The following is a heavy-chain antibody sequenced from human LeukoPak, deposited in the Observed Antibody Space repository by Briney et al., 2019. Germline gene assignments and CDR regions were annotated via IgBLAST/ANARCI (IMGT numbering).Heavy chain of an antibody. Sequence: GGSLRLSCAASGFTFSSSAMSWVRQAPGKGLEWVAVISYDGSNKYYADSVKGRFTISRDNSKNTLYLQMNSLRAEDTAVYYCARDHVVVPAATYYYGMDVWGQGTTVTVSS. D-gene: IGHD2-2*01. CDR3: ARDHVVVPAATYYYGMDV. J-gene: IGHJ6*02. V-gene: IGHV3-30*04. CDR2: ISYDGSNK. CDR1: GFTFSSSA.